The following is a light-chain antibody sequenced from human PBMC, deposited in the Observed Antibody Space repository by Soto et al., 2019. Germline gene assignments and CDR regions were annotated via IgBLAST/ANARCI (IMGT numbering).Light chain of an antibody. CDR3: QQYNSYSPT. J-gene: IGKJ4*01. CDR2: DAS. Sequence: GDRVPITCRASQSISSWLAWYQQKPGKAPKLLIYDASSLESGVPSRFSGSGSGTEFTLTISSLQPDDFATYYCQQYNSYSPTFGGGTKVEIK. CDR1: QSISSW. V-gene: IGKV1-5*01.